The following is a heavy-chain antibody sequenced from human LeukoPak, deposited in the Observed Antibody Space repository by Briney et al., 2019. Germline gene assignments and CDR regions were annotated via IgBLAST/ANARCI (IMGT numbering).Heavy chain of an antibody. CDR2: ISGSGGST. V-gene: IGHV3-23*01. D-gene: IGHD4-23*01. Sequence: GGSLRLSCAASGFTFSSYAMSWVRQAPGKGLEWVSAISGSGGSTYYADSVKGRFTISRDNSKNTLYLQMNSLRAEDTAVYYCAKDPSTVVTAGGFDYWGQGTLVTVFS. CDR3: AKDPSTVVTAGGFDY. J-gene: IGHJ4*02. CDR1: GFTFSSYA.